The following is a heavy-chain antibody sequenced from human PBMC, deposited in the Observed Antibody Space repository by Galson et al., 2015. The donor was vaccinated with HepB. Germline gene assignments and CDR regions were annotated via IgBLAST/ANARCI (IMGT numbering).Heavy chain of an antibody. CDR1: GFTFSSYA. V-gene: IGHV3-30*04. Sequence: SLRLSCAASGFTFSSYAMHWVRQAPGKGLEWVAVISYDGSNKYYADSVKGRFTISRDNSKNTLYLQMNSLRAEDTAVYYCARPPLGYADSYGMDVWGQGTTVTVSS. CDR3: ARPPLGYADSYGMDV. J-gene: IGHJ6*02. D-gene: IGHD2-8*01. CDR2: ISYDGSNK.